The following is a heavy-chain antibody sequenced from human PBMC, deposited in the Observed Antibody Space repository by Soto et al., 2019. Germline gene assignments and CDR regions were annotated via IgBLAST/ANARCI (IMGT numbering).Heavy chain of an antibody. V-gene: IGHV1-69*13. CDR3: AIRGYSYGYDYYYGMDV. CDR2: IIPFFGTT. CDR1: GGNFTTYT. Sequence: SVKVSCKASGGNFTTYTITWVRQAPGQGLEWMGKIIPFFGTTKYAQKFQGRVTITADESTSTAYMELSSLRSEDTAVYYCAIRGYSYGYDYYYGMDVWGQGTTVTVSS. D-gene: IGHD5-18*01. J-gene: IGHJ6*02.